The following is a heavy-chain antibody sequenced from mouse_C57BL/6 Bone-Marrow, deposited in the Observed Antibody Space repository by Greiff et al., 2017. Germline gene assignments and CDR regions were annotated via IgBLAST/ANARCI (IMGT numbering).Heavy chain of an antibody. CDR1: GYAFSSSW. D-gene: IGHD1-1*01. V-gene: IGHV1-82*01. CDR2: IYPGDGDT. J-gene: IGHJ1*03. CDR3: ARLEFDGSSGDWYFDV. Sequence: VQLVESGPELVKPGASVKISCKASGYAFSSSWMNWVKQRPGKGLEWIGRIYPGDGDTNYNGKFKGKATLTVDTSSSTAYMELHSLTSEDSAVYFCARLEFDGSSGDWYFDVWGTGTTVTVSS.